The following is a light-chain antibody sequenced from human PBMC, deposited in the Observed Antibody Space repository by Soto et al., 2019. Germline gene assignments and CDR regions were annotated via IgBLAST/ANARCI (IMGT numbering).Light chain of an antibody. CDR3: QQYGSSSWT. Sequence: EVVLTQSPGTLSLSPGERATLSCRASQSVSSSYLAWYQNKPGQAPRLLIYGASSRATGIPDRFSGSGSGTDFTLTISTLEPEDFAVYYCQQYGSSSWTFGQGTKVDVK. CDR1: QSVSSSY. CDR2: GAS. J-gene: IGKJ1*01. V-gene: IGKV3-20*01.